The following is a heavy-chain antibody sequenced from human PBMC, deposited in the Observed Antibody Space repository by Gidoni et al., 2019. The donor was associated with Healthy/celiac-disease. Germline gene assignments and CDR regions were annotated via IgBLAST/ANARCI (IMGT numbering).Heavy chain of an antibody. Sequence: QVQLVESGGGLVKPGGSLRLSCAASGFTFRDYYMSWIRQAPGKGLEWVSYISSSSSYTNYADSVKGRFTISRDNAKNSLYLQMNSLRAEDTAVYYCARGEWRGSGSYYYYYGMDVWGQGTTVTVSS. V-gene: IGHV3-11*05. CDR2: ISSSSSYT. D-gene: IGHD3-10*01. CDR1: GFTFRDYY. CDR3: ARGEWRGSGSYYYYYGMDV. J-gene: IGHJ6*02.